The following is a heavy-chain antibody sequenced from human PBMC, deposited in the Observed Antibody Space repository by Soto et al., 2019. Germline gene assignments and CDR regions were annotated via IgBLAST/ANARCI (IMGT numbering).Heavy chain of an antibody. J-gene: IGHJ4*02. CDR1: GFSFSDYA. CDR3: TKRSPYSSGWYSPIFDY. D-gene: IGHD6-13*01. Sequence: GGSLRLSCAASGFSFSDYAMSWVRQAPGKGLEWVSVISESGGSTHYADSVRGRFTVSRDNSKNSLSLRMNSLRDEDTAVYFCTKRSPYSSGWYSPIFDYWGQGA. CDR2: ISESGGST. V-gene: IGHV3-23*01.